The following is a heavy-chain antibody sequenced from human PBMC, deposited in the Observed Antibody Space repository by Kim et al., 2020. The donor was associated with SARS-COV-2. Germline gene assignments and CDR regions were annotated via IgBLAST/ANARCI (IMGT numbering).Heavy chain of an antibody. J-gene: IGHJ5*02. D-gene: IGHD2-15*01. CDR3: ARDAGDCSGGSCYGNWFDP. Sequence: GGSLRLSCAASGFTFSNYGMHWVRQAPGKGLEWVAVISYDGSNKYYADSVKGRFTISRDNSKNTLYLQMNSLRAEDTAVYYCARDAGDCSGGSCYGNWFDPSGQGTLGTVSS. CDR2: ISYDGSNK. V-gene: IGHV3-33*05. CDR1: GFTFSNYG.